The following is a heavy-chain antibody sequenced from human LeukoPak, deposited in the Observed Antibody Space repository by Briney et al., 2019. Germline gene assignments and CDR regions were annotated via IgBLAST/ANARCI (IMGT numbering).Heavy chain of an antibody. J-gene: IGHJ4*02. D-gene: IGHD2-15*01. CDR3: ARVDGSPDY. CDR1: GYTFTKFD. CDR2: VNLKSGYT. V-gene: IGHV1-8*03. Sequence: ASVKVSCKASGYTFTKFDINWVRQATGQGLEWMGWVNLKSGYTGYAQKFQCRVTITRDTSINTAYMELSSLRSEDTAVYYCARVDGSPDYWGQGTLVTVSS.